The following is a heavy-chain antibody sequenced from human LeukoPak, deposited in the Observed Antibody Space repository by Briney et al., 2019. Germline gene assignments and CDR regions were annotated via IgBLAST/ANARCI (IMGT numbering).Heavy chain of an antibody. CDR3: SKGKGFYGSGSYKEYLRD. J-gene: IGHJ1*01. CDR2: ISGDGDGT. CDR1: GFTFSSYA. D-gene: IGHD3-10*01. Sequence: GGSLRLSCEASGFTFSSYAMTWVRQAPGKGLEWVSVISGDGDGTYYVDSVKGRFTTSRDNSKNTLYLQMNSLRAEDTALYYCSKGKGFYGSGSYKEYLRDWGQGTLVTVSS. V-gene: IGHV3-23*01.